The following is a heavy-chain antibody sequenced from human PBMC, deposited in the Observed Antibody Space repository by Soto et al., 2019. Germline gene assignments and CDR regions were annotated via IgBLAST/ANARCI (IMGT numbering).Heavy chain of an antibody. Sequence: GGSLRLSCAASGFTFSSYWMHWVRQAPGKGLVWVSRINSDGSSTSYADSVKGRFTIPRDNAKNTLYLQMNSLRAEDTAVYYCASLMDFGVVIANYYYYGMDVWRQGTTVTVSS. CDR2: INSDGSST. V-gene: IGHV3-74*01. CDR3: ASLMDFGVVIANYYYYGMDV. D-gene: IGHD3-3*01. J-gene: IGHJ6*02. CDR1: GFTFSSYW.